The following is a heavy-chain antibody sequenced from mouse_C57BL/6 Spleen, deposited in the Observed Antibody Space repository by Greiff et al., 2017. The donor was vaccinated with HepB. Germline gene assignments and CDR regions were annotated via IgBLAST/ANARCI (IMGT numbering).Heavy chain of an antibody. Sequence: VQLQQSGPGLVQPSQSLSITCTVSGFSLTSYGVHWVRQSPGKGLEWLGVIWRGGSTDYNAAFMSRLSITKDNSKSQVFFKMNSRQADDTAIYYCAKSLSYYGSSPAWFAYWGQGTLVTVSA. V-gene: IGHV2-5*01. CDR1: GFSLTSYG. CDR3: AKSLSYYGSSPAWFAY. J-gene: IGHJ3*01. D-gene: IGHD1-1*01. CDR2: IWRGGST.